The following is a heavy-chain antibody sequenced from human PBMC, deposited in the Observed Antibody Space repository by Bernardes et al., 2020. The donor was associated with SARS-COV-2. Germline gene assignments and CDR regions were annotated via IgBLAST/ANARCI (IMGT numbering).Heavy chain of an antibody. CDR2: ISSISSTI. D-gene: IGHD3-16*01. CDR1: GFTFSSYS. J-gene: IGHJ4*02. V-gene: IGHV3-48*01. Sequence: GGSLRLSCAASGFTFSSYSMNWVRQAPGKGLEWVSYISSISSTIYYADSVKGRFTISRDNAKNSLYLQMNSLRAEDTAVYYCARGISRPYYDYVWGTSHYFDYWGQGTLVTVSS. CDR3: ARGISRPYYDYVWGTSHYFDY.